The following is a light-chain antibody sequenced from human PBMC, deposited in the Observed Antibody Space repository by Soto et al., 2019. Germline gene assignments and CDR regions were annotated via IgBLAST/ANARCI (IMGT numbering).Light chain of an antibody. CDR2: GAS. V-gene: IGKV3-20*01. CDR1: QSVSSTY. Sequence: EIVLTQSPGTLSLSPGERATLSCRASQSVSSTYLAWYQQKPGQAPRLLIYGASSRATGIPDRVSGSGSGTDFLLTISRLEPEDFAVYYCQQYSDLPWTFGQGTTVEIK. CDR3: QQYSDLPWT. J-gene: IGKJ1*01.